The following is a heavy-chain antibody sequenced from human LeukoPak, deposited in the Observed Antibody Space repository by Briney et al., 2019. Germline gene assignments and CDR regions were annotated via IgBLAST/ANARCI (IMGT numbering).Heavy chain of an antibody. D-gene: IGHD6-19*01. CDR2: INPNSGGT. CDR3: ARDLRVIAVAGQGAFDI. J-gene: IGHJ3*02. CDR1: GGTFDISA. Sequence: ASVKVSCKASGGTFDISAISWVRQAPGQGLEWMGWINPNSGGTNYAQKFQGRVTMTRDTSISTAYMELSRLRSDDTAVYYCARDLRVIAVAGQGAFDIWGQGTMVTVPS. V-gene: IGHV1-2*02.